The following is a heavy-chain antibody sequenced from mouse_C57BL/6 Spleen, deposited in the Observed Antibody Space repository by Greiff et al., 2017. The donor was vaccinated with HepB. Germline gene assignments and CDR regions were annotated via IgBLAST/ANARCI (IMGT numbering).Heavy chain of an antibody. CDR1: GYSITSGYY. CDR2: ISYDGSN. D-gene: IGHD2-3*01. CDR3: AREGDGRGGY. J-gene: IGHJ2*01. Sequence: EVKLMESGPGLVKPSQSLSLTCSVTGYSITSGYYWNWIRQFPGNKLEWMGYISYDGSNNYNPSLKNRISITRDTSKNQFFLKLNSVTTEDTATYYCAREGDGRGGYWGQGTTLTVSS. V-gene: IGHV3-6*01.